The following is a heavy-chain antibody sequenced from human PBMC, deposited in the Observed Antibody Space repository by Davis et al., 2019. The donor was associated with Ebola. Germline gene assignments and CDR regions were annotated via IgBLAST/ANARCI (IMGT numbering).Heavy chain of an antibody. CDR3: ASGGYSGYDGYFDD. CDR2: ISHSGSS. CDR1: GGSFSGY. V-gene: IGHV4-34*01. D-gene: IGHD5-12*01. J-gene: IGHJ4*02. Sequence: SETLSLTCAVYGGSFSGYWTWIRQHPGKGLEWIGEISHSGSSNYNPSLKSRVTMSVDASKRQLSLKLSSVTAADTALYYCASGGYSGYDGYFDDWGQGTLVTVSS.